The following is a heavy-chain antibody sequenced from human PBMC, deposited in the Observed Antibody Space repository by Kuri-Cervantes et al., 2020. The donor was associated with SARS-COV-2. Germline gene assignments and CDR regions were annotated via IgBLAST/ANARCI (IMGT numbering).Heavy chain of an antibody. CDR1: GGSISGSSYY. CDR3: ARQAVVPHYNWFDP. Sequence: SETLSLTCTVPGGSISGSSYYWGWIRQPPGKGLAWIGSIYYSGSTYYNPSLKSRVTISVDTSKNQFSLKLSSVTAADTAVYYCARQAVVPHYNWFDPWGQGTLVTVSS. CDR2: IYYSGST. J-gene: IGHJ5*02. V-gene: IGHV4-39*01. D-gene: IGHD2-2*01.